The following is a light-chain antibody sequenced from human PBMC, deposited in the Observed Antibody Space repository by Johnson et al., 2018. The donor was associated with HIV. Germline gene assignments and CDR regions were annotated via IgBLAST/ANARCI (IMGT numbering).Light chain of an antibody. Sequence: SGIPDRFSGSKSGTSATLAITGLQTWDEADYYCGTWDRSLNAGGVFGTGTKVTVL. V-gene: IGLV1-51*01. CDR3: GTWDRSLNAGGV. J-gene: IGLJ1*01.